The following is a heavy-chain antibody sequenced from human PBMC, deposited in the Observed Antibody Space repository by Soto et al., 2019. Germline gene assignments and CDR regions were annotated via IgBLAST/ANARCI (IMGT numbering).Heavy chain of an antibody. CDR1: GFTFSSYS. V-gene: IGHV3-21*01. CDR3: ARDIVLMVYAIPLDY. D-gene: IGHD2-8*01. Sequence: GGSLRLSCAASGFTFSSYSMNWVRQAPGKGLEWVSSISSSSSYIYYADSVKGRFTISRDNAKNSLYLQMNSLRAEDTAVYYCARDIVLMVYAIPLDYWGQGTLVTVSS. J-gene: IGHJ4*02. CDR2: ISSSSSYI.